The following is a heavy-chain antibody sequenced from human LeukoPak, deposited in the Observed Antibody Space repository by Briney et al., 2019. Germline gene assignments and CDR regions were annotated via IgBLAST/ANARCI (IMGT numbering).Heavy chain of an antibody. Sequence: SETLSLTCTVSGGSITDNFWGWIRQTPEKGLEWIAYIHHTGATRNNPSLNGRVTISVDTSKNQTSLKLNTVTVADTALYYCARVYCSGGVCWSTAGFDYWGQGTPVTVPS. CDR1: GGSITDNF. V-gene: IGHV4-59*01. CDR2: IHHTGAT. J-gene: IGHJ4*02. D-gene: IGHD2-8*02. CDR3: ARVYCSGGVCWSTAGFDY.